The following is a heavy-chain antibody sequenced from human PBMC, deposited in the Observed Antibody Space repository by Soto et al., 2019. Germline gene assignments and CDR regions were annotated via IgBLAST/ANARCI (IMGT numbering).Heavy chain of an antibody. D-gene: IGHD2-2*01. CDR3: VKDSLGGMTPVFMPGPD. CDR2: ISNDVRNI. V-gene: IGHV3-30*18. CDR1: GLTFSTYG. Sequence: VRLVESGGGVVQPGRSLRLSCAASGLTFSTYGFHWVRQAPGKGLEGVAVISNDVRNIHYAESVKGRFTISRDNSKNTLYLQMNSLRPNDTAVYYCVKDSLGGMTPVFMPGPDWGQGTLVTVSS. J-gene: IGHJ4*02.